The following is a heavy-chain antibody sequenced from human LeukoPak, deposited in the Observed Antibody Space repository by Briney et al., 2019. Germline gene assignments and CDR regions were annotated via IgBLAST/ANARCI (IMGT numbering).Heavy chain of an antibody. D-gene: IGHD2-21*02. Sequence: GRSLRLSCAASGFTFDDYAMHWVRQAPGKGLERVSGISWNSGSIGYADSVKGRFTISRDNAKNSLYLQMNSLRAEDTALYYCAKGCGGDYDCFQHWGQGTLVTVSS. V-gene: IGHV3-9*01. CDR3: AKGCGGDYDCFQH. CDR1: GFTFDDYA. J-gene: IGHJ1*01. CDR2: ISWNSGSI.